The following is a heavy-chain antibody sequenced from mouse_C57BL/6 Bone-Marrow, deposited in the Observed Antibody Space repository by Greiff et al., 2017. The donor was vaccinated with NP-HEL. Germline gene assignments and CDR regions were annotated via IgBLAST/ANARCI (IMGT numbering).Heavy chain of an antibody. Sequence: QVQLQQSGPGLVQPSQSLSITCTVSGFSLTSYGVHWVRQSPGKGLEWLGVIWRGGSTDYNAAFISRLSISKDNSKSQVFFKMNSLQADDTAIYYCARGDWDWFAYWGQGTLVTVSA. V-gene: IGHV2-2*01. CDR3: ARGDWDWFAY. J-gene: IGHJ3*01. D-gene: IGHD4-1*01. CDR1: GFSLTSYG. CDR2: IWRGGST.